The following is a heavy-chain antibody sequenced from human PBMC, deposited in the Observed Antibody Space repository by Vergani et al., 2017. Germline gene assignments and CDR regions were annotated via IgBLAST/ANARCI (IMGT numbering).Heavy chain of an antibody. CDR3: AGHSTVEWLVKLVSIDP. D-gene: IGHD6-19*01. V-gene: IGHV4-39*01. CDR1: GASIRSSNYY. Sequence: QLQLQESGPGLVKPSATLSLTCSVSGASIRSSNYYWGWIRQPPGKGLEWIASIYYSGSTYYNPSLKSRVTISVDTSKNQFSLKLSSVTAADTAVYFCAGHSTVEWLVKLVSIDPWGQGILVTVSS. J-gene: IGHJ5*02. CDR2: IYYSGST.